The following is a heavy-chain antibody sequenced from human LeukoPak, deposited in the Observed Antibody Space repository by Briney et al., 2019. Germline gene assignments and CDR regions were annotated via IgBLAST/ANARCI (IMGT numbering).Heavy chain of an antibody. D-gene: IGHD2-2*01. CDR3: ARVGTRYCSSTSCSIDY. CDR1: GGSISSSNW. J-gene: IGHJ4*02. V-gene: IGHV4-4*02. Sequence: SGTLSLTCAVSGGSISSSNWWSWVRQPPGKGLEWIGEIYHSGSTNYNPSLKSRVTISVDKSKNQFSLKLGSVTAADTAVYYCARVGTRYCSSTSCSIDYWGQGTLVTVSS. CDR2: IYHSGST.